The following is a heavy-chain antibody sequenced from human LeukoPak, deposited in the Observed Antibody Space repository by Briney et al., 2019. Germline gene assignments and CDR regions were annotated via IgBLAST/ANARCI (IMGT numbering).Heavy chain of an antibody. CDR1: GFTFNNNA. Sequence: GGSLRLSCATSGFTFNNNAMSWVRKAPGKGLEGVSAINGGGDATEYADSVKGRFTISRDNSKNTLYLQMNSLRPDDTAVYYCARCTASCYANAFDVWGQGTLLTVSS. D-gene: IGHD2-2*01. V-gene: IGHV3-23*01. J-gene: IGHJ3*01. CDR3: ARCTASCYANAFDV. CDR2: INGGGDAT.